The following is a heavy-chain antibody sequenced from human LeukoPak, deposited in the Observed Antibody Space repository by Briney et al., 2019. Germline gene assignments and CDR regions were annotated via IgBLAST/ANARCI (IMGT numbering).Heavy chain of an antibody. J-gene: IGHJ5*02. D-gene: IGHD2-15*01. Sequence: PSETLSLTCTVSGGSISSGSYYWSWIRQPAGKGLDWIGRIYTSGSTNYNPSLKSRVTISVDTSKNQFSLKLSSVTAADTAVYYCAIGRAARMYNWFDPWGQGTLVTVSS. CDR1: GGSISSGSYY. CDR2: IYTSGST. CDR3: AIGRAARMYNWFDP. V-gene: IGHV4-61*02.